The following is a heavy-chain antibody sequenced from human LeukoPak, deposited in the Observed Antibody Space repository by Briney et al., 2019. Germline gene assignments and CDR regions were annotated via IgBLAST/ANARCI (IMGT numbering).Heavy chain of an antibody. V-gene: IGHV4-30-4*08. J-gene: IGHJ5*02. CDR3: ARTVATIFGVVMGATRDWFDP. Sequence: KPSETLSLTCTVSGGSISSGDYYWSWIRQPPGKGLEWIGYIYYSGSTYYNPSLKSRVTISVDTSKNQFSLKLSSVTAADTAVYYCARTVATIFGVVMGATRDWFDPWGQGTLVTVSS. D-gene: IGHD3-3*01. CDR2: IYYSGST. CDR1: GGSISSGDYY.